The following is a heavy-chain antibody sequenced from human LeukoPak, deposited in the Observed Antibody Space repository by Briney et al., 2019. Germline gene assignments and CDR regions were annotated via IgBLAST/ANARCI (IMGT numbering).Heavy chain of an antibody. V-gene: IGHV4-4*07. D-gene: IGHD2-2*01. CDR1: GGSISSYY. J-gene: IGHJ5*02. Sequence: SETLSLTCTVSGGSISSYYWSWIRQPAGKGLEWIGRIYTSGCTNYNPSLKSRVTMSVDTSKNQFSLKLSSVTAADTAVYYCARDYCSSTSCYWASYNWFDPWGQGTLVTVSS. CDR3: ARDYCSSTSCYWASYNWFDP. CDR2: IYTSGCT.